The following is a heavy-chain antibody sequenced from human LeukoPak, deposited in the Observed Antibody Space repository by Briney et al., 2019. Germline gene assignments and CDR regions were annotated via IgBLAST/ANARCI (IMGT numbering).Heavy chain of an antibody. J-gene: IGHJ4*02. CDR2: IDSDGRIT. V-gene: IGHV3-74*01. Sequence: GGSLRLSCAASGFTFSSHWMHWVRQAPGKGLVWVSRIDSDGRITTYADSVKGRFTISRDNATNTLYLQMNTLRDEDTAVYYCARDYNWNPPDYWGQGTLVTVSS. CDR3: ARDYNWNPPDY. CDR1: GFTFSSHW. D-gene: IGHD1-1*01.